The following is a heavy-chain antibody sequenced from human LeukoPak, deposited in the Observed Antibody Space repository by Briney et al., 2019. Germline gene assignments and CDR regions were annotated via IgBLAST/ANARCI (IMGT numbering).Heavy chain of an antibody. Sequence: SETLSLTCTVSGGSISSSSYYWGWIRQPPGKGLEWIGSIYYSGSTYYNPSLKGRVTISVDTSKNQFSLKLSSVTAADTAVYYCARGAISSGIWWGQGTLVTVSS. CDR2: IYYSGST. J-gene: IGHJ4*02. D-gene: IGHD3-22*01. V-gene: IGHV4-39*01. CDR1: GGSISSSSYY. CDR3: ARGAISSGIW.